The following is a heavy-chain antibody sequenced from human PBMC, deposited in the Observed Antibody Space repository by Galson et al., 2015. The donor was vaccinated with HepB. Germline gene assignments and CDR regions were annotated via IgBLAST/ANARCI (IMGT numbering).Heavy chain of an antibody. V-gene: IGHV3-21*01. CDR2: ISSSSIYI. Sequence: SLRLSCAASGFTFSSYTMNWVRQAPGKGLEWVSSISSSSIYIYYADSVTGRFTISRDNAKNSLYLQMNNLRAEDTAVYYCARDNGGPKPAYWGQGTLVTVSS. J-gene: IGHJ4*02. CDR3: ARDNGGPKPAY. D-gene: IGHD4-23*01. CDR1: GFTFSSYT.